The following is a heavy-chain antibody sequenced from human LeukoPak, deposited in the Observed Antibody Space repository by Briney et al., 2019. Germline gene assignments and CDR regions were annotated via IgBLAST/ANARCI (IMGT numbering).Heavy chain of an antibody. V-gene: IGHV3-21*01. J-gene: IGHJ4*02. CDR1: GFTFSSYS. Sequence: GGSLRLSCAASGFTFSSYSMNWVRQAPGKGLEWVSSISSSSSYIYYADSVKGRFTISRDNAKNSLYLQMNSLRAEDTAVYYCARGAARYSYGYFDYWGQGTLVTVSS. D-gene: IGHD5-18*01. CDR2: ISSSSSYI. CDR3: ARGAARYSYGYFDY.